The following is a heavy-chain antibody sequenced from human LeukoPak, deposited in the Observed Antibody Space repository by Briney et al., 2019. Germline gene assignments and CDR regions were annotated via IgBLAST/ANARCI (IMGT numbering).Heavy chain of an antibody. J-gene: IGHJ6*02. D-gene: IGHD3-10*01. CDR2: ISGSGAST. V-gene: IGHV3-23*01. CDR3: ARDGLLWFGQRLYGMDV. Sequence: PGGSLRLSCLTSGFTLSTNAMSWVRQAPGKGLEWISGISGSGASTYYADSVKGRFTISRDDSRNTLYLQMNSLRAEDTAVYYCARDGLLWFGQRLYGMDVWGQGTTVTVSS. CDR1: GFTLSTNA.